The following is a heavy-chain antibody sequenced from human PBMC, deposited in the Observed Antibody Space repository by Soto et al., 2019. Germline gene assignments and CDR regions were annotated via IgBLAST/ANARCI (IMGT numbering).Heavy chain of an antibody. J-gene: IGHJ6*02. V-gene: IGHV1-46*01. CDR2: INPSGGST. CDR3: ARDHCGGDCPDPGDYYYYGMDV. Sequence: ASVKVSCKASGYTFTSYYMHWVRQAPGQGLEWMGIINPSGGSTSYAQKFQGRVTMTRDTSTSTVYMELSSLRSEDTAVYYCARDHCGGDCPDPGDYYYYGMDVWGQGTTVTAP. CDR1: GYTFTSYY. D-gene: IGHD2-21*02.